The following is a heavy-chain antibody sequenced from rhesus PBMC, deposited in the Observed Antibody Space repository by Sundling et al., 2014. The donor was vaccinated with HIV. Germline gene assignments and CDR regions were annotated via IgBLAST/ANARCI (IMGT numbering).Heavy chain of an antibody. CDR2: IHGDSGTT. CDR1: GGSVSGNFY. V-gene: IGHV4-73*01. J-gene: IGHJ6*01. D-gene: IGHD1-44*01. Sequence: QVKLQQWGEGLLKPSETLSLTCAVYGGSVSGNFYWNWIRQSPGKGLEWIGYIHGDSGTTNYNPSLKRGLIISKDTSRNQFSLILTSVTAADTAIYYCARDGLNEGPIRRRRELPTAPSPWSSDFDRVYSIPYGLHSWGQGVVVTVSS. CDR3: ARDGLNEGPIRRRRELPTAPSPWSSDFDRVYSIPYGLHS.